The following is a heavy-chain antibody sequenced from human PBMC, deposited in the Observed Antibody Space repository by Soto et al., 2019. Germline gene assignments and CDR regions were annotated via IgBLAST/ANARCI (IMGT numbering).Heavy chain of an antibody. CDR1: GYTFPSYW. CDR2: VYPGDSDT. CDR3: ASQGYSDYDGFYYGMDV. J-gene: IGHJ6*02. Sequence: PXESLKTSCKGSGYTFPSYWIAWVRQIPGKGLEYMGIVYPGDSDTRYGPSFQGRVTISADKSISTAYLQWRSVKASDTAIYYCASQGYSDYDGFYYGMDVWGQGTTVTVSS. D-gene: IGHD5-12*01. V-gene: IGHV5-51*01.